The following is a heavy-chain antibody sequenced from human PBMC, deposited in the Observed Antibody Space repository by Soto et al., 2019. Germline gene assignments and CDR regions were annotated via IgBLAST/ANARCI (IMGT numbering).Heavy chain of an antibody. D-gene: IGHD1-1*01. J-gene: IGHJ4*02. CDR2: SSNSGTFE. V-gene: IGHV3-11*06. CDR1: GFTFSDYY. Sequence: GGSLRLSCAASGFTFSDYYMSWVRQAPGRGLEWISYSSNSGTFERYATSVKGRFSISRENANNSLYLEMNSLRVEDTAVYYCAGSAENCNVIAYWVQGTTVTVSS. CDR3: AGSAENCNVIAY.